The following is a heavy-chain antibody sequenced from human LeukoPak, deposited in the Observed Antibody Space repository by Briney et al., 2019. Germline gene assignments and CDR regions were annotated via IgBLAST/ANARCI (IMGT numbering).Heavy chain of an antibody. V-gene: IGHV1-8*01. J-gene: IGHJ6*02. D-gene: IGHD3-3*01. Sequence: ASVKVSCKASGYTFTSYDIHWVRQATGQGLEWMGWINPNSGNTDYAQKFQGRVTMTRNTSISTAYMELSSLGSEDTAVYYCSSASKTYYDFWSGYYTRTSYYYSGMDVWGQGTTVTVSS. CDR1: GYTFTSYD. CDR3: SSASKTYYDFWSGYYTRTSYYYSGMDV. CDR2: INPNSGNT.